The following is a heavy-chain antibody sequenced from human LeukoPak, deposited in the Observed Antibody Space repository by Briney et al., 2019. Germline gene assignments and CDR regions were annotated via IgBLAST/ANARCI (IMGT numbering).Heavy chain of an antibody. CDR2: IYYSGST. J-gene: IGHJ4*02. D-gene: IGHD3-9*01. CDR3: ARDDYDILTGSHHGFDY. Sequence: PSETLSLTCTVSGGSISSYYWSWIRPPPGKGLEWIGYIYYSGSTNYNPSLKSRVTISVDTSKNQFSLKLSSVTAADTAVYYCARDDYDILTGSHHGFDYWGQGTLVTVSS. CDR1: GGSISSYY. V-gene: IGHV4-59*01.